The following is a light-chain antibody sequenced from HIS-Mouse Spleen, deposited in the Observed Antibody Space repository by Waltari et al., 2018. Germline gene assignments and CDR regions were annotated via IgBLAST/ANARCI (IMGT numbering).Light chain of an antibody. CDR1: SSDFGGYNY. J-gene: IGLJ3*02. V-gene: IGLV2-11*01. CDR3: CSYAGSYTWV. CDR2: DVS. Sequence: QSALTQPRSVSGSPGQSVTIPCTGTSSDFGGYNYVSWYQQHPGKAPTLMIYDVSKRPSGVPDRFSGSKSGNTASLTISGLQAEDEADYYCCSYAGSYTWVFGGGTKLTVL.